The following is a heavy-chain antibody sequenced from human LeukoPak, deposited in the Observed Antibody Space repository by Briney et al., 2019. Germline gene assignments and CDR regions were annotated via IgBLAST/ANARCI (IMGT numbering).Heavy chain of an antibody. CDR2: IWANGRDV. CDR1: GFPLGIHC. J-gene: IGHJ4*02. Sequence: GSLRLSLAASGFPLGIHCHRLVRQAPGQGLQWVTFIWANGRDVYYAESVKGRFTVSRDNSNNVLYLHMNSVRAEDTAVYYCARDRNNYYFDFCGQGTQVTVSS. D-gene: IGHD1-20*01. CDR3: ARDRNNYYFDF. V-gene: IGHV3-33*01.